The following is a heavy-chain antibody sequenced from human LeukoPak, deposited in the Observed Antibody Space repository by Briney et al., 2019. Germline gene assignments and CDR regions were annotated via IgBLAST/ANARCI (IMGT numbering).Heavy chain of an antibody. D-gene: IGHD3-16*01. CDR3: AKDRRGTTLFDY. CDR1: GFTFSSYG. J-gene: IGHJ4*02. V-gene: IGHV3-33*06. CDR2: MWYDGSNK. Sequence: TGGSLRLSCAASGFTFSSYGMHWVRQAPGKGLEWVAVMWYDGSNKYYADSVKGRFTISRDNSKNTLYLQMNSLRAEDTAVYYCAKDRRGTTLFDYWGQGTLVTVSS.